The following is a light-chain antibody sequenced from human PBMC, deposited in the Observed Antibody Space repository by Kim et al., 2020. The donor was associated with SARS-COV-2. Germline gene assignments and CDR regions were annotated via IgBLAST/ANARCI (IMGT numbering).Light chain of an antibody. CDR1: SSKIGAGYD. V-gene: IGLV1-40*01. Sequence: QSVLTQPPSVSGAPGQRVTISCTGSSSKIGAGYDVYWYQQLPGKAPKLLIYNNSNRPSGVPDRFSGSKPATSASLAITGLQAEDEADYYCQSYDSSLISSEVFGGGTQLTVL. CDR3: QSYDSSLISSEV. CDR2: NNS. J-gene: IGLJ3*02.